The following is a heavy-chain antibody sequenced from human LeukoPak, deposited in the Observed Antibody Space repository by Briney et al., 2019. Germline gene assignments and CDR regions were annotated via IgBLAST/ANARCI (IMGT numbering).Heavy chain of an antibody. D-gene: IGHD3-22*01. CDR1: RYILTGYY. V-gene: IGHV1-2*02. CDR3: AKDSGYYLLHALDI. J-gene: IGHJ3*02. Sequence: ASVKVSCKASRYILTGYYMHWVRQAPGQGLEWVGWINPNSDDTNYAQKFQGRVTMPKDTSINTAYMELSRLSSDDTAVYYCAKDSGYYLLHALDIWGQGTMVTVSS. CDR2: INPNSDDT.